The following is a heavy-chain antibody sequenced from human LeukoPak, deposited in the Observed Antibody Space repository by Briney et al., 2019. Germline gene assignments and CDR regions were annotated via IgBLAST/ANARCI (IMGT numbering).Heavy chain of an antibody. V-gene: IGHV3-23*01. D-gene: IGHD3-3*01. CDR2: ISGSGGST. CDR3: APGRDFWSGYPPL. CDR1: GFTFSSYA. Sequence: PGGSLRLSCAASGFTFSSYAMSWVRQAPGKGLEWVSAISGSGGSTYYADSVKGRFTISRDNSKNTLYLQMNSLRAEDTAVYCCAPGRDFWSGYPPLWGQGTLVTVSS. J-gene: IGHJ4*02.